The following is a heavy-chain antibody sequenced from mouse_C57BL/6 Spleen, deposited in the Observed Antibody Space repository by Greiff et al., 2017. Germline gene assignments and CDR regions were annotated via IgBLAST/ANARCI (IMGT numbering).Heavy chain of an antibody. Sequence: QVQLKQSGAELVRPGTSVKVSCKASGYAFTNYLIEWVKQRPGQGLEWIGVINPGSGGTNYNEKFKGKATLTADKSSSTAYMPLSSLTSEDSAVDFCASYYYGSRGFFAYWGQGTLVTVSA. CDR2: INPGSGGT. CDR1: GYAFTNYL. CDR3: ASYYYGSRGFFAY. V-gene: IGHV1-54*01. D-gene: IGHD1-1*01. J-gene: IGHJ3*01.